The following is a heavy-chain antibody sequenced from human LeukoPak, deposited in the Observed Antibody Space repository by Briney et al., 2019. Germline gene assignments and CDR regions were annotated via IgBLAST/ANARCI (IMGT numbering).Heavy chain of an antibody. Sequence: SQTLSLTCAISGDSVSSNSVAWNWIRQSPSRGLEWLGRTYYRSKWYNEYAVSVRSRITINPDTSKNQFSLKLSSVTAADTAVYYCARGVTIFGVVSKYYYYYYMDVWGKGTTVTVSS. CDR2: TYYRSKWYN. V-gene: IGHV6-1*01. CDR3: ARGVTIFGVVSKYYYYYYMDV. CDR1: GDSVSSNSVA. D-gene: IGHD3-3*01. J-gene: IGHJ6*03.